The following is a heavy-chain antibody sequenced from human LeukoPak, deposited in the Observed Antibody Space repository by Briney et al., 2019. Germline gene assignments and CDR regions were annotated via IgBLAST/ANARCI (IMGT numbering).Heavy chain of an antibody. V-gene: IGHV3-23*01. CDR3: ARSSYSSSSSV. J-gene: IGHJ3*01. Sequence: GGSLRLSCATSGFTFSSYAMSWVRQAPGKGLEWVSVISGSGGSTYYADSVKGRFTISRDTSKNTLYLQMNSLRAEDTAVYYCARSSYSSSSSVWGRGTMVTVSS. D-gene: IGHD6-6*01. CDR1: GFTFSSYA. CDR2: ISGSGGST.